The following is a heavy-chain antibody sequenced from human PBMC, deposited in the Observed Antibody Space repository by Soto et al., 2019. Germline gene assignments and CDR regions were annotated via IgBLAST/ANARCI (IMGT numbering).Heavy chain of an antibody. CDR2: ISSDGSDK. Sequence: QVQLVESGGGVVQPGRSLRLSCAGSGFTFRSYSMHWVRQAPGKGLEWVAVISSDGSDKYYADSVKGRFTISRDNAKNSLYLEMNSLRAEDTAVYYCARESEDLTSNFDYWGQGTLVTVSS. CDR3: ARESEDLTSNFDY. V-gene: IGHV3-30-3*01. CDR1: GFTFRSYS. J-gene: IGHJ4*02.